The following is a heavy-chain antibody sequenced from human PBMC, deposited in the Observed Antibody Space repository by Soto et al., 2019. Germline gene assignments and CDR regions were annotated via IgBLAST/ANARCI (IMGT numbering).Heavy chain of an antibody. CDR2: IKYSGHT. J-gene: IGHJ4*02. D-gene: IGHD2-2*01. V-gene: IGHV4-39*01. CDR3: ARVDIAVVPSTTFDY. Sequence: QLQLQESGPGLVKPSETLSLTCTVSGGSISSISYYWGWIRQPPGKGLEWIGSIKYSGHTLYNPSLKRRVTMSVDTSKNQFSLRLSSVTAAETAVYYCARVDIAVVPSTTFDYWGQGTLVTVSS. CDR1: GGSISSISYY.